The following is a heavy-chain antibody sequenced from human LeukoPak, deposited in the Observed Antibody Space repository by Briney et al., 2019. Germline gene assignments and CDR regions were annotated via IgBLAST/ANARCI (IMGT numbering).Heavy chain of an antibody. Sequence: GGPLRLSCAASGFTFSSYGMHWVRQAPGKGLEWVAFIRYDGSNKYYADSVKGRFTISRDNSKNTLYLQMNSLRAEDTAVYYCAKSPFNSGYDYPLYFDYWGQGTLVTVSS. CDR2: IRYDGSNK. CDR3: AKSPFNSGYDYPLYFDY. J-gene: IGHJ4*02. CDR1: GFTFSSYG. D-gene: IGHD5-12*01. V-gene: IGHV3-30*02.